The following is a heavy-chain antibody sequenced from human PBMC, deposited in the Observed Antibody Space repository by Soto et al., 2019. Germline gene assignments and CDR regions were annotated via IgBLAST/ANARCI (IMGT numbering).Heavy chain of an antibody. CDR2: IFSNDEK. D-gene: IGHD3-3*01. CDR3: ARIRFAGSGVVRNYYYYYGMDV. J-gene: IGHJ6*02. CDR1: GFSLSNARMG. V-gene: IGHV2-26*01. Sequence: QVTLKESGPVLVKPTETLTLTCTVSGFSLSNARMGVSWIRQPPGKALEWLAHIFSNDEKSYSTSPKSRLTISKDTSKSQVVLTMTNMDPVDTATYYCARIRFAGSGVVRNYYYYYGMDVWGQGTTVTVSS.